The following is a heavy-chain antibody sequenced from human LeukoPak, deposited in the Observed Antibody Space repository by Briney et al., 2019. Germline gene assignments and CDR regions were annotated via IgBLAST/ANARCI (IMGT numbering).Heavy chain of an antibody. J-gene: IGHJ5*02. CDR1: GGSFSGYY. CDR2: INHSGST. Sequence: NPSETLSLTCAVYGGSFSGYYWSWIRQPPGKGLEWIGEINHSGSTNHNPSLKSRVTISVDTSKNQFSLKLSSVTAADTAVYYCARDPQFVAARFNWFDPWGQGTLVTVSS. V-gene: IGHV4-34*01. CDR3: ARDPQFVAARFNWFDP. D-gene: IGHD5-18*01.